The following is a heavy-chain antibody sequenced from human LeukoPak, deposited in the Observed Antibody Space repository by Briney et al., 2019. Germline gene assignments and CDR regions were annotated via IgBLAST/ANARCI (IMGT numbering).Heavy chain of an antibody. CDR2: IRDSGET. Sequence: PGGSLRLSGAGSGFSVSNYYMSWVRQAPGKGLGWVSLIRDSGETFYADSVKGRFTISRDNSKNTMYLQMNRLRVEDTAVYFCARDRAVTQDRVEFDLWGQGTLVTASS. CDR1: GFSVSNYY. V-gene: IGHV3-66*03. D-gene: IGHD4-17*01. CDR3: ARDRAVTQDRVEFDL. J-gene: IGHJ5*02.